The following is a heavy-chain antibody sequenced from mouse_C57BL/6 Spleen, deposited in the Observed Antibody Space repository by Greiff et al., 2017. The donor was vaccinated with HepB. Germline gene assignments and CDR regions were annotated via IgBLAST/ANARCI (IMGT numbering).Heavy chain of an antibody. J-gene: IGHJ4*01. D-gene: IGHD2-4*01. CDR1: GYSFTDYN. Sequence: VQLKESGPELVKPGASVKISCKASGYSFTDYNMNWVKQSNGKSLEWIGVINPNYGTTSYNQKFKGKATLTVDQSSSTAYMQLNSLTSEDSAVYYCVIYYDYPYYAMDYWGQGTSVTVSS. CDR2: INPNYGTT. CDR3: VIYYDYPYYAMDY. V-gene: IGHV1-39*01.